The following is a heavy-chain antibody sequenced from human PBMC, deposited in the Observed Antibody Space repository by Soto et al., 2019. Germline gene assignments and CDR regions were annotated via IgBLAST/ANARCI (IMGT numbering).Heavy chain of an antibody. J-gene: IGHJ5*02. D-gene: IGHD6-19*01. Sequence: SETLSLTCAVYGGSFSGYYWSWIRQPPGKGLEWIGEINHSGSTNYNPSLKSRVTISVDTSKNQFSLKLSSVTAADTAVYYCARGRRSSGWYVGYNWFDPWGQGTLVTVSS. CDR2: INHSGST. CDR3: ARGRRSSGWYVGYNWFDP. V-gene: IGHV4-34*01. CDR1: GGSFSGYY.